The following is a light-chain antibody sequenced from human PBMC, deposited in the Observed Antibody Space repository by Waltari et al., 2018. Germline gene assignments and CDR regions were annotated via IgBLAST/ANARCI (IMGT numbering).Light chain of an antibody. CDR3: QQRSNWPPLT. Sequence: DIVSTQYPVALPLSRVETATLSCRASQSVGIFLAWYQQKRGQAPRLLIYDASNRATGIPARFSGSGSGTDFTLTISGLEPEDFAVYYCQQRSNWPPLTFGGGTKVEIK. CDR1: QSVGIF. J-gene: IGKJ4*01. V-gene: IGKV3-11*01. CDR2: DAS.